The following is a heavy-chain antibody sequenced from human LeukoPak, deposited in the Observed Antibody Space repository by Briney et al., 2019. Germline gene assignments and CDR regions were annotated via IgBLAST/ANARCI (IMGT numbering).Heavy chain of an antibody. CDR3: SRDKGDYDTSGSLFVF. D-gene: IGHD3-22*01. CDR1: GFTFSRYW. V-gene: IGHV3-7*03. Sequence: GGSLRLSCAASGFTFSRYWMSWVRRVPRKGLEWVANIKQDGSEKYYVDSVKGRFTISRDNAKNSLFLQMNSLRAEDTAVYYCSRDKGDYDTSGSLFVFGGQGTLVTVSS. CDR2: IKQDGSEK. J-gene: IGHJ4*02.